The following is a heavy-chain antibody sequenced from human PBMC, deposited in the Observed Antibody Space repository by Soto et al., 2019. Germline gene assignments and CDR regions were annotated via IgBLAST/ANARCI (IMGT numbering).Heavy chain of an antibody. CDR1: GGSFSGYY. V-gene: IGHV4-34*01. CDR2: INHSGST. CDR3: ASSWGMDV. J-gene: IGHJ6*02. D-gene: IGHD6-6*01. Sequence: QVQLQQWGAGLLKPSETLSLTCAVYGGSFSGYYWSWIRQPPGKGLEWIGEINHSGSTNYNPSLKSRVTISVDTSKNQFSLKLSSVTAADTAVCYCASSWGMDVWGQGTTVTVSS.